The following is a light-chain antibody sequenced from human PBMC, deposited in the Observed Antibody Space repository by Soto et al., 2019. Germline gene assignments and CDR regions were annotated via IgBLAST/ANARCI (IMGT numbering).Light chain of an antibody. J-gene: IGKJ4*01. V-gene: IGKV1-12*01. CDR2: AAS. Sequence: MRLSQSPSSVSASIGDRVTITCRASQGVSSWLAWYQQKPGKAPKLLIYAASSLQSGVPSRFSGSGYGTDFTLTISSLQPEDFATYYCQQANSFPVTFGGGTKVDIK. CDR3: QQANSFPVT. CDR1: QGVSSW.